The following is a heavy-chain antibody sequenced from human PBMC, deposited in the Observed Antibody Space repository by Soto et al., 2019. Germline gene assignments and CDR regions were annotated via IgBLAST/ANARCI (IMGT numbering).Heavy chain of an antibody. CDR1: GGSFSGYY. Sequence: TLSLTCAVYGGSFSGYYWSWIRQPPGKGLEWIGEINHSGSTNYNPSLKSRVTISVDTSKNQFSLKLSSVTAADTAVYYCARGVRVRGVIMRYYYYGMDVWGQGTTVTVSS. CDR3: ARGVRVRGVIMRYYYYGMDV. V-gene: IGHV4-34*01. CDR2: INHSGST. D-gene: IGHD3-10*01. J-gene: IGHJ6*02.